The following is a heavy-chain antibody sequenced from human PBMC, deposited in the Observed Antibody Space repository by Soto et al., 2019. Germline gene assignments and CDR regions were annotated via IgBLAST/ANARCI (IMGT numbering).Heavy chain of an antibody. CDR1: GGSMSSYY. J-gene: IGHJ6*02. V-gene: IGHV4-4*07. D-gene: IGHD2-2*01. CDR2: VFTSGST. Sequence: QVQLQESGPGLVKPSETLSLTCTVSGGSMSSYYWSWIRQPAGKGLEWIGRVFTSGSTNYNPSLKSRVTMSVDTSKKQCSLKLSSVTAADTAVYYCARVDGVLAARGGTFKYYYGMDVWGQGTTVTVSS. CDR3: ARVDGVLAARGGTFKYYYGMDV.